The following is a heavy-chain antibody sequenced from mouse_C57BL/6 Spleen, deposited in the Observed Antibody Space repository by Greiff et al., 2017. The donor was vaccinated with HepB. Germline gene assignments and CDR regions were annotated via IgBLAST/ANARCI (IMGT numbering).Heavy chain of an antibody. J-gene: IGHJ2*01. CDR1: GYAFSSYW. CDR3: ARNDYDRYYFDY. D-gene: IGHD2-4*01. V-gene: IGHV1-80*01. Sequence: VMLVESGAELVKPGASVKISCKASGYAFSSYWMNWVKQRPGKGLEWIGQIYPGDGDTNYNGKFKGKATLTADKSSSTAYMQLSSLPSEDSAVYFCARNDYDRYYFDYWGQGTTLTVSS. CDR2: IYPGDGDT.